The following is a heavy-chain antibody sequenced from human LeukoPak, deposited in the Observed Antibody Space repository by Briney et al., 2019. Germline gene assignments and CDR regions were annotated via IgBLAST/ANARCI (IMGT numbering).Heavy chain of an antibody. Sequence: SVKVSCKASGYTFTSYGISWVRQAPGQGLEWMGGIIPIFGTANYAQKFQGRVTITADKSTSTAYMELSSLRSEDTAVYYCARASGAVSGGGHFDYWGQGTPVTVSS. CDR3: ARASGAVSGGGHFDY. D-gene: IGHD5/OR15-5a*01. V-gene: IGHV1-69*06. CDR1: GYTFTSYG. J-gene: IGHJ4*02. CDR2: IIPIFGTA.